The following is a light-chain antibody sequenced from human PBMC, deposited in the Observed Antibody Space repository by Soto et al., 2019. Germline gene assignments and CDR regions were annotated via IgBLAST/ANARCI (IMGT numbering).Light chain of an antibody. J-gene: IGKJ5*01. CDR2: GAS. CDR3: QQYSHLIT. Sequence: TQMTQSPSSLSASVADRVTITCRASQDISTALAWYQQKPGKPPKVLIYGASTLENGVPSRFIGSGSGTDFTFTISSLQPEDIATYYCQQYSHLITFGQGTRLEI. V-gene: IGKV1D-13*01. CDR1: QDISTA.